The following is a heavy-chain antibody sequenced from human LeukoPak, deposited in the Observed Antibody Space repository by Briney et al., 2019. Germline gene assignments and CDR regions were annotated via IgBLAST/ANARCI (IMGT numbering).Heavy chain of an antibody. V-gene: IGHV4-59*08. CDR2: IYYSGST. Sequence: PSETLSLTCTVSGGSISSYFWSWIRQPPGKGQEWIGYIYYSGSTNYNPSLKSRVTISVDTSKNQFSLKLSSVTAADTAVYYCVTYDSSGYKFEYWGQGTLVTVSS. D-gene: IGHD3-22*01. J-gene: IGHJ4*02. CDR1: GGSISSYF. CDR3: VTYDSSGYKFEY.